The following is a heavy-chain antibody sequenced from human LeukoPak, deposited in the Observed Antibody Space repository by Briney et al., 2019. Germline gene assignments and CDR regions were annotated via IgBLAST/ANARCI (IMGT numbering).Heavy chain of an antibody. V-gene: IGHV3-9*01. CDR1: GFIFNNYA. Sequence: SLRLSCAASGFIFNNYAMNWVRQPPGRGLEWVSGISWNSGSIGYADSVKGRFTISRDNAKNSLYFQMNSLRAEDTALYYCAKDNLGDFYDSSGYPDYWGQGILVTVSS. D-gene: IGHD3-22*01. J-gene: IGHJ4*02. CDR2: ISWNSGSI. CDR3: AKDNLGDFYDSSGYPDY.